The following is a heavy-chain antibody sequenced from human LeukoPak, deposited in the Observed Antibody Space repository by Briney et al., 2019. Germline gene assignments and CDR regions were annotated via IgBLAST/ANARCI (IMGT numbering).Heavy chain of an antibody. V-gene: IGHV3-23*01. J-gene: IGHJ4*02. CDR2: ISGSGDTT. Sequence: PGGSLRLPCAASGFTFSSYAMGWVRQAPGKGLEWVSSISGSGDTTYYADSVKGRFTISRDNSKNTLYLRMNSLRAEDTAVYFCAKHQLVGPYYFEYWGQGTLVTVSS. CDR1: GFTFSSYA. CDR3: AKHQLVGPYYFEY. D-gene: IGHD1-1*01.